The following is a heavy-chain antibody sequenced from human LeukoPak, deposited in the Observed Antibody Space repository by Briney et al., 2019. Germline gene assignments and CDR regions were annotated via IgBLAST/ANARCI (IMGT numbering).Heavy chain of an antibody. Sequence: TSETLSLTCAVSGGSISSGGYSWSWIRQPPGKGLEWIGYIYHSGSTYYNPSLKSRVTISVDRSKNQFSLKLSSVTAADTAVYYCARAPNLYGMDVWGQGTTVTVSS. CDR1: GGSISSGGYS. J-gene: IGHJ6*02. V-gene: IGHV4-30-2*01. CDR3: ARAPNLYGMDV. CDR2: IYHSGST.